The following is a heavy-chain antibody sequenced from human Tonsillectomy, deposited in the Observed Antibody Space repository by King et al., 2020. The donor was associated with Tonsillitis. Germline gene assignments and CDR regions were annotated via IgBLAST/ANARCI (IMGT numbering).Heavy chain of an antibody. Sequence: DVQLVESGGGLVQPGGSLRLSCAASGFTFSSYWMHWVRQAPGKGLVWVSRINSDGSSTNYADSVKGRFTMSRDNAKNTLYLQMNSLRAEDTAVYYCARAVGYSSGWRYYYYGMDVWGQGTTVTVSS. CDR2: INSDGSST. V-gene: IGHV3-74*01. CDR1: GFTFSSYW. J-gene: IGHJ6*02. D-gene: IGHD6-19*01. CDR3: ARAVGYSSGWRYYYYGMDV.